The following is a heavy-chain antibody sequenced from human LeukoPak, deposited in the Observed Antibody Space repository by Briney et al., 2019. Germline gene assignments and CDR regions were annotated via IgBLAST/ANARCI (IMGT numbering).Heavy chain of an antibody. D-gene: IGHD2-2*01. CDR1: GGSIRSSSYY. V-gene: IGHV4-39*01. J-gene: IGHJ4*02. CDR3: ATVVPAARFAY. Sequence: SETLSLTCTVSGGSIRSSSYYWGWIRQPPGKGLEWIGNIYYSGSTWNSPSLKSRVTTSVDTSKNQFSLKVTSVTAADTAVYYCATVVPAARFAYWGQGILVTVSS. CDR2: IYYSGST.